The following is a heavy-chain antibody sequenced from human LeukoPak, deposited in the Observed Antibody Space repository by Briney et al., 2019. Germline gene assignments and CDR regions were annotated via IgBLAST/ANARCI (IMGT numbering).Heavy chain of an antibody. J-gene: IGHJ4*02. CDR1: GYTFTSYA. V-gene: IGHV1-3*01. D-gene: IGHD1-26*01. Sequence: ASVKVSSKASGYTFTSYAMHWVRQAPGQRLEWMGWINAGNGNTKYSQKFQGRVTITRDTSASTAYMELSSLRSEDTAVYYCARDGSYYVIDYWGQGTLVTVSS. CDR2: INAGNGNT. CDR3: ARDGSYYVIDY.